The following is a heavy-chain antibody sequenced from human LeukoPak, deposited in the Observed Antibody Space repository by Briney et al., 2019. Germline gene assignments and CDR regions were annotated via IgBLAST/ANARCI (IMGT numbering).Heavy chain of an antibody. CDR1: GGTFSSYA. J-gene: IGHJ3*02. CDR3: ARVPDYDLWIGFDI. D-gene: IGHD3-3*01. V-gene: IGHV1-69*13. Sequence: GASVKVSCKASGGTFSSYAISWVRQAPGQGREWMGGIIPIFGTANYAQKFQGRVTITADESTSTAYMELSSLRSEDTAVYYCARVPDYDLWIGFDIWGQGTMVTVSS. CDR2: IIPIFGTA.